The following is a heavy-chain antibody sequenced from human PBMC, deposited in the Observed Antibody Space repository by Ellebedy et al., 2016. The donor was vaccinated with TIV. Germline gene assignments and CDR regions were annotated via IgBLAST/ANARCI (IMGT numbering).Heavy chain of an antibody. CDR3: AKEWLYFDILTGSAVLDS. D-gene: IGHD3-9*01. V-gene: IGHV3-23*01. Sequence: PGGSLRLSCAASGFTFSNFAMTWVRQAPGKGLQWVSALSGSGDNTYYADSVKGRFTISRDNSKNTLYLQMNSLRVDETAVYYCAKEWLYFDILTGSAVLDSWGQGTLVTVSS. CDR2: LSGSGDNT. J-gene: IGHJ4*02. CDR1: GFTFSNFA.